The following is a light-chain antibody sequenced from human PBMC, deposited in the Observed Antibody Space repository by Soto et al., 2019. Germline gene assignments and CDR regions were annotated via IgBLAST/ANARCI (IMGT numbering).Light chain of an antibody. CDR3: CSYTTSRTVV. V-gene: IGLV2-14*01. J-gene: IGLJ1*01. CDR1: TRDVGGYNY. CDR2: EVS. Sequence: QSALTQPASVSGSPGQSITISCTGTTRDVGGYNYVTWYQQYPGQAPKIIIYEVSKRPPGVSNRFSGSKSGNTASLTVSGLQAEDEGDYFCCSYTTSRTVVFGIGTKVTVL.